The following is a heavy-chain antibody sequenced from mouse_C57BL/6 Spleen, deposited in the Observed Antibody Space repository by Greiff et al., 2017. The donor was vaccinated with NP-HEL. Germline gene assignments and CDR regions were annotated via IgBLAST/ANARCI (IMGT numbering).Heavy chain of an antibody. CDR1: GYTFTSYW. CDR3: ASSSYGNYVYAFDY. J-gene: IGHJ2*01. D-gene: IGHD2-10*02. Sequence: QVQLQQPGAELVKPGASVKLSCKASGYTFTSYWMHWVKQRPGRGLEWIGNIDPSSGGTNYNEKFKSKATLTVDKPSSTAYMQLSSLPSEDSAVYYCASSSYGNYVYAFDYWGQGTTLTVSS. V-gene: IGHV1-72*01. CDR2: IDPSSGGT.